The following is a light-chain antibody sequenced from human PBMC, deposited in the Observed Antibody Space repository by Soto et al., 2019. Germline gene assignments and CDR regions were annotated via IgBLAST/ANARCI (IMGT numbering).Light chain of an antibody. CDR3: QQYTDWPIT. J-gene: IGKJ5*01. CDR2: GAS. CDR1: QSVSSN. Sequence: EMAITQSPSTLSVSPGERATLSCRASQSVSSNLAWYQQKPGQAPRLLIYGASTRATGIPARFSGSGSGTDFTLTITSLQSDDFAVYLCQQYTDWPITFGQGTRLEIK. V-gene: IGKV3-15*01.